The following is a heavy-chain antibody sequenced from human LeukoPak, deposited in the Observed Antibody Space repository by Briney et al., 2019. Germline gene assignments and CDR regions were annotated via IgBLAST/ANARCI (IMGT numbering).Heavy chain of an antibody. V-gene: IGHV3-7*01. J-gene: IGHJ4*02. D-gene: IGHD3-22*01. CDR1: GFTFSSYW. CDR3: TPESPYYYDSSGYYSPFDY. CDR2: IKQDGSEK. Sequence: GGSLRLSCAASGFTFSSYWMSWVRQAPGKGLEWVANIKQDGSEKYHVDSVKGRFTISRDNAKNSLYLQMNSLRAEDTAVYYCTPESPYYYDSSGYYSPFDYWGQGTLVTVSS.